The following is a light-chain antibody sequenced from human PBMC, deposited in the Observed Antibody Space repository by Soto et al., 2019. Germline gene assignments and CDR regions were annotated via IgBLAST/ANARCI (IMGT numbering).Light chain of an antibody. Sequence: QSVLTQPPSVSAAPGQEVTISCSGSSSNIGKNYVSWYQQLPGTAPKLLIYENDKRPSGIPDRFSGSKTGTSATLGITGLQTGDEADYHCGTWDSSLSAGVFGTGTKVTVL. J-gene: IGLJ1*01. V-gene: IGLV1-51*02. CDR1: SSNIGKNY. CDR3: GTWDSSLSAGV. CDR2: END.